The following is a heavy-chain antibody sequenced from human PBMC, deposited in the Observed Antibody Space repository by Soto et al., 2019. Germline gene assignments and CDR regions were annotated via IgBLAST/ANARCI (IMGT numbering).Heavy chain of an antibody. Sequence: GSLRLSCVVCGVTFRSDGMNCGRKAQGKGLEWVSSISSGGEYTYYADSVKGRFTISRDNAKNSVYLQMNSLTAEDTALYYCARAFKESQYSYSCTAVWGKGTTVPVSS. CDR3: ARAFKESQYSYSCTAV. V-gene: IGHV3-21*06. CDR2: ISSGGEYT. D-gene: IGHD3-10*01. CDR1: GVTFRSDG. J-gene: IGHJ6*03.